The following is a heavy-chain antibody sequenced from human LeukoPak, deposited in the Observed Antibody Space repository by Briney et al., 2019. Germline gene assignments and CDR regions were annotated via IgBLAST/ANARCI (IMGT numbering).Heavy chain of an antibody. CDR1: GYTFTGYY. Sequence: GASVKVSCKASGYTFTGYYMHWVRQAPGQGLEWMGIINPSGGSTSYAQKFQGRVTMTRDTSTSTVYMELSSLRSEDTAVYYCARGPGILSPGSYYFDYWGQGTLVTVSS. J-gene: IGHJ4*02. CDR3: ARGPGILSPGSYYFDY. D-gene: IGHD1-26*01. CDR2: INPSGGST. V-gene: IGHV1-46*01.